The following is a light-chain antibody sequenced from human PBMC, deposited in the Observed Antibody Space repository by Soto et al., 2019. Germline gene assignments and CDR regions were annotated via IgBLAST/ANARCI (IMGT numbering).Light chain of an antibody. J-gene: IGKJ1*01. CDR1: QSVSSSN. Sequence: EIVLTQSPGTLSLSPGERATLSCRASQSVSSSNLAWYQQKPGQAPRLLIYGSSSRAAGIPDRFSGGGSGTDFTLTISRLEPEDFAVYYCQQRSHWPRTFGQGTKVDIK. V-gene: IGKV3D-20*02. CDR2: GSS. CDR3: QQRSHWPRT.